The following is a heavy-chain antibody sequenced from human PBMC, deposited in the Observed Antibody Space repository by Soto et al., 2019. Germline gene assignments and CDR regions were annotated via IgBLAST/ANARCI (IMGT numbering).Heavy chain of an antibody. V-gene: IGHV4-39*01. J-gene: IGHJ3*02. CDR3: VRYDRINMKPYSPEGFHI. Sequence: SETLSLTCTVSGDSISSSNSHWGWTRQPPGKGLEYIGSVYYGGAIFYSGNIYYNPSLKSRVTISVDTSKNQFSLRLSSVTAADTCVYYCVRYDRINMKPYSPEGFHIWGQGTMVTVSS. CDR1: GDSISSSNSH. D-gene: IGHD3-3*02. CDR2: VYYGGAIFYSGNI.